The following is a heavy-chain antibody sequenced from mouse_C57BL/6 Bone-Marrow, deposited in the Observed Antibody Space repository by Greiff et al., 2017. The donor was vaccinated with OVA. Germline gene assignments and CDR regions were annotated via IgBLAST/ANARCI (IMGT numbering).Heavy chain of an antibody. Sequence: VQLQQSGTVLARPGASVKMSCKTSGYTFTSYWLHWVKQRPGQGLEWIGAIYPGNSDTSYNQKFKGKAKLTAVTSASTAYMELSSLTNEDSAVYYCTRWLLHYYAMDYWGQGTSVTVSA. V-gene: IGHV1-5*01. D-gene: IGHD2-3*01. CDR3: TRWLLHYYAMDY. CDR2: IYPGNSDT. CDR1: GYTFTSYW. J-gene: IGHJ4*01.